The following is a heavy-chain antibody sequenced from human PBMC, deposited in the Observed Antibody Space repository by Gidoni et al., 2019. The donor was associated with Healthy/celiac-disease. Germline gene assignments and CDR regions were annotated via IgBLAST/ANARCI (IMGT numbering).Heavy chain of an antibody. CDR2: ISAYNGNT. Sequence: QVQLVQSGAEVKKPGASVKVSCKASGYTFTSFGISWVRQAPGQGLEWMGWISAYNGNTNYAQKLQGRVTMTTDTSTSTAYMELRSLRSDDTAVYYCARVWFGEVPPYYYYGMDVWGQGTTVTVSS. D-gene: IGHD3-10*01. CDR1: GYTFTSFG. J-gene: IGHJ6*02. CDR3: ARVWFGEVPPYYYYGMDV. V-gene: IGHV1-18*01.